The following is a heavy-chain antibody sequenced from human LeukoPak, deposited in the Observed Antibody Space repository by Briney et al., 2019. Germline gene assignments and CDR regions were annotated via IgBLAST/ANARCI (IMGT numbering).Heavy chain of an antibody. CDR3: ARDNWYCSSTSCYGWFDP. D-gene: IGHD2-2*01. Sequence: SETLSLTCTVSGGSISSYYWSWIRQPAGKGLGWIGRIYTSGSTNYNPSLKSRVTMSVDTSKNQFSLKLSSVTAADTAVYYCARDNWYCSSTSCYGWFDPWGQGTLVTVSS. V-gene: IGHV4-4*07. CDR1: GGSISSYY. CDR2: IYTSGST. J-gene: IGHJ5*02.